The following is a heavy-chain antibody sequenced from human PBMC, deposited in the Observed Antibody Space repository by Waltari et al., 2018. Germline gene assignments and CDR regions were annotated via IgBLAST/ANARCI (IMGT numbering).Heavy chain of an antibody. V-gene: IGHV4-39*07. Sequence: QLQLQESGPGLVKPSETLSLTCTVSGGSISSSSYYWGWIRQPPGKGLEWIGSIYYSGSTYYNPSVKSRVTISVDTSKNQFSLKLSSVTAADTAVYYCARGHHIYSSSWYDSAPGWFDPWGQGTLVTVSS. CDR2: IYYSGST. CDR3: ARGHHIYSSSWYDSAPGWFDP. D-gene: IGHD6-13*01. CDR1: GGSISSSSYY. J-gene: IGHJ5*02.